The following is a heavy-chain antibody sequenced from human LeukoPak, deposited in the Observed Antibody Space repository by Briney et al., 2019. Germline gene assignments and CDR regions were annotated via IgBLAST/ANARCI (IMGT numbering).Heavy chain of an antibody. CDR1: GGSISSYY. Sequence: PSGTLSLTCTVSGGSISSYYWSWIRQPPGKGLEWIGYIYYSGSTNYNPSLKSPVTISVDMSKNQFSLNLSSVTAADTAVYYCARGGSSRYKYPPFDYWGQGTLVTVSS. D-gene: IGHD3-16*02. CDR3: ARGGSSRYKYPPFDY. V-gene: IGHV4-59*01. J-gene: IGHJ4*02. CDR2: IYYSGST.